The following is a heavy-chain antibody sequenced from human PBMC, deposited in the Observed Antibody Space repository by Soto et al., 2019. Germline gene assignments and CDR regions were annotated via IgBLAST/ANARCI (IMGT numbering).Heavy chain of an antibody. V-gene: IGHV4-61*01. CDR3: AISTVTTIDY. J-gene: IGHJ4*02. CDR2: IYYSGST. Sequence: QVQLQESGPGLVKPSETLSLTCTVSGGSVSSGSYYWSWIRQPPGKGLEWIGYIYYSGSTNYNPSLKSRVNISVDTFKNQFSLKLSSVTAADTALDYCAISTVTTIDYWGQGTLVTVSP. D-gene: IGHD4-17*01. CDR1: GGSVSSGSYY.